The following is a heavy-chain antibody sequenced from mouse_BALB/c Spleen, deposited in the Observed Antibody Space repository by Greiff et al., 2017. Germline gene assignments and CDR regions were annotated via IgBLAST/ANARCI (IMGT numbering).Heavy chain of an antibody. J-gene: IGHJ1*01. CDR3: ARGSWYDPPSYWYFDV. Sequence: DVKLVESGGGLVKPGGSLKLSCAASGFTFSSYAMSWVRQTPEKRLEWVASISSGGSTYYPDSVKGRFTISRDNARNILYLQMSSLRSEDTAMYYCARGSWYDPPSYWYFDVWGAGTTVTVSS. V-gene: IGHV5-6-5*01. CDR1: GFTFSSYA. D-gene: IGHD2-14*01. CDR2: ISSGGST.